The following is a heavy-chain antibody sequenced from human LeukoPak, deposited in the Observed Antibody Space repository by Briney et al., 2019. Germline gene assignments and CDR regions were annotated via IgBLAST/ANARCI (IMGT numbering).Heavy chain of an antibody. CDR3: AKDACYGGDCYSDY. Sequence: AGGSLRLSCAASGFTFSSYSMNWVRQAPGKGLEWVSSISSSSSYIYYADSVKGRFTISRDNAKNSLYLQMNSLRAEDTAVYYCAKDACYGGDCYSDYWGQGTLVTVSS. V-gene: IGHV3-21*01. D-gene: IGHD2-21*02. CDR1: GFTFSSYS. J-gene: IGHJ4*02. CDR2: ISSSSSYI.